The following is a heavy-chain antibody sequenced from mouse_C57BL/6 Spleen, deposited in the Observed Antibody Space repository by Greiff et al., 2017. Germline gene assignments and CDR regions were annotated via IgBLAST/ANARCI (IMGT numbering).Heavy chain of an antibody. CDR2: INPSSGYT. CDR1: GYTFTSYW. D-gene: IGHD2-4*01. J-gene: IGHJ1*03. Sequence: QVQLQQSGAELAKPGASVKLSCKASGYTFTSYWMHWVKQRPGQGLEWIGYINPSSGYTKYNQKFKDKATLTADNSSSTAYMQLSSLTYEDSAVYYCASGDYDGWYFDVWGTGTTVTVSS. CDR3: ASGDYDGWYFDV. V-gene: IGHV1-7*01.